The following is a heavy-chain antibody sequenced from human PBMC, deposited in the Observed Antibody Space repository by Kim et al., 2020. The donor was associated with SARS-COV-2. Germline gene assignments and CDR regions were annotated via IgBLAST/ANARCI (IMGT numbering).Heavy chain of an antibody. J-gene: IGHJ6*02. D-gene: IGHD6-19*01. Sequence: GESLKISCKGSGYSFTSYWISWVRQMPGKGLEWMGRIDPSDSYTNYSPSFQGHVTISADKSISTAYLQWSSLKASDTAMYYCATVSPGIAVAGDDPYYGMDVWGQGTTVTVSS. CDR1: GYSFTSYW. CDR2: IDPSDSYT. V-gene: IGHV5-10-1*01. CDR3: ATVSPGIAVAGDDPYYGMDV.